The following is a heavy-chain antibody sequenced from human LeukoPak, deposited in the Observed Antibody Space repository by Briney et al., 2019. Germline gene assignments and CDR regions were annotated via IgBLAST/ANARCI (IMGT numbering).Heavy chain of an antibody. D-gene: IGHD2-8*01. CDR2: ISPDGSTT. CDR3: AGIHYWTK. Sequence: GGSLRLSCAASGFTFVIHDMSWVRQVPGKGLEGVSEISPDGSTTHYLNSVNGRFIISRDNSEKTLYLQMNSLRAEDTAVYYCAGIHYWTKWGQGTLVTVSS. CDR1: GFTFVIHD. V-gene: IGHV3-23*01. J-gene: IGHJ4*02.